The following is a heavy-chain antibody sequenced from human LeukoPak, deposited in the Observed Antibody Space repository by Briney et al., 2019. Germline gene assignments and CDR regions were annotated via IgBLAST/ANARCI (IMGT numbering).Heavy chain of an antibody. CDR2: IIPIFGTA. Sequence: SVKVSCKASGGTFSSYAISWVRQAPGQGLEWMGGIIPIFGTANYAQKFQGRVTIITDESTSTAYMELSSLRSEDTAVYYCARDNYAGANWFDPWGQGTLVTVSS. D-gene: IGHD1-7*01. J-gene: IGHJ5*02. CDR3: ARDNYAGANWFDP. CDR1: GGTFSSYA. V-gene: IGHV1-69*05.